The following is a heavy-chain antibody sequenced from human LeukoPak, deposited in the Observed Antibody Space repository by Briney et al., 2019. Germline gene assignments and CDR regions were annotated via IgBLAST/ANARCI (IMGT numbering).Heavy chain of an antibody. J-gene: IGHJ5*02. CDR2: ISHSGST. V-gene: IGHV4-34*01. CDR3: ARAGISIFGMITPNWFDP. D-gene: IGHD3-3*01. Sequence: SETLSLTCTVYGGSFSDYYWSWIRQPPGKGREWIGEISHSGSTKFNPSLKSRVTISVDTSRNQYSLNLTSVTAADTAVYYCARAGISIFGMITPNWFDPWGQGTLVSVSS. CDR1: GGSFSDYY.